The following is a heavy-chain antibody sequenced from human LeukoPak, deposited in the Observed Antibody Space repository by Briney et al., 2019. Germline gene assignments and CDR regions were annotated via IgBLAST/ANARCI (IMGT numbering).Heavy chain of an antibody. CDR2: IFYSGST. Sequence: SETLSLTCTVSGGSISSYYWSWIRQPPGKGLEWIGYIFYSGSTNYNPSLKSQVTVSIDTSKNQYSLKLSSVTAADTAVYYCARRASYSTGWYYFDYWGQGTLVTVSS. CDR3: ARRASYSTGWYYFDY. J-gene: IGHJ4*02. CDR1: GGSISSYY. D-gene: IGHD6-19*01. V-gene: IGHV4-59*08.